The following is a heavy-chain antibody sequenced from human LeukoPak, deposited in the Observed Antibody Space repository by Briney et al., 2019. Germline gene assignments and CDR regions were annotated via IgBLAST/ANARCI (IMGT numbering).Heavy chain of an antibody. D-gene: IGHD2-15*01. J-gene: IGHJ5*01. CDR3: ARDREECSDGSCYSAGWFDS. CDR2: IHSSGST. CDR1: GGSIRNYY. Sequence: SETLSLTCTVSGGSIRNYYLNWIRQPAGKGLGWIGRIHSSGSTQYNYSLKSRATMSVDTSRKQFSLKLSAVTAADTAVYYCARDREECSDGSCYSAGWFDSWGQGTLVTVSS. V-gene: IGHV4-4*07.